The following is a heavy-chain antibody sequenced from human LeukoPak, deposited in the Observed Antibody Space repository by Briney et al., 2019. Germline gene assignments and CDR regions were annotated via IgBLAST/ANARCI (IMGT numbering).Heavy chain of an antibody. V-gene: IGHV4-34*01. D-gene: IGHD3-22*01. J-gene: IGHJ4*02. CDR2: INHSGST. CDR1: GGSFSGHY. Sequence: PSETLSLTCAVYGGSFSGHYWSWIRQPPGKGLEWIGEINHSGSTNYNPSLKSRVTISVDTSKNQFSLKLSSVTAADTAVYYCARAPYYYDSSGYYSYWGQGTLVTVSS. CDR3: ARAPYYYDSSGYYSY.